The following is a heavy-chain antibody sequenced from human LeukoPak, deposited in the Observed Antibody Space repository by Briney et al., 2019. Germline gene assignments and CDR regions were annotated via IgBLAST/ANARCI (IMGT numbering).Heavy chain of an antibody. D-gene: IGHD2-15*01. CDR2: ISFYNSYT. V-gene: IGHV1-18*01. CDR1: GYTLANYG. J-gene: IGHJ6*03. Sequence: ASVRVSCTASGYTLANYGISWVRQAPGQGLEWSGWISFYNSYTKYADKFQGRVTMTTDRVPMTTETSTATVYMELRSLRADDTAVYFSANVAKGRYFFYYMDVWGKGATVTVSS. CDR3: ANVAKGRYFFYYMDV.